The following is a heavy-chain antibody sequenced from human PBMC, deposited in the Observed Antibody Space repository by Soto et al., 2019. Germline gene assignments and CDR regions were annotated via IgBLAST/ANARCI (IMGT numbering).Heavy chain of an antibody. D-gene: IGHD6-13*01. Sequence: PSETLSLTCTVSGGSISSYYWSWIRQPPGKGLEWIGYIYYSGSTNYNPSLKSRVTISVDTSKNQFSLKLSSVTAADTAVYYCARLIAAAGTWLFDSRGQGTSVTVSS. CDR2: IYYSGST. J-gene: IGHJ5*01. CDR1: GGSISSYY. V-gene: IGHV4-59*08. CDR3: ARLIAAAGTWLFDS.